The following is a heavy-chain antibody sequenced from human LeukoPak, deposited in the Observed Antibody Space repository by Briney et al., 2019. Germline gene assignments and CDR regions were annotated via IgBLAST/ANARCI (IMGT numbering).Heavy chain of an antibody. CDR2: ISSTSSYI. V-gene: IGHV3-21*01. CDR3: ARDWDDILTGQFN. Sequence: GGSLRLSCAASRFTFSSYSMNWVRQAPGKGREWVSSISSTSSYIYYADSVKGRFTISRDNAKNSLYLQMNSLRAEDTAVYYCARDWDDILTGQFNWGQGTLVTVSS. D-gene: IGHD3-9*01. J-gene: IGHJ4*02. CDR1: RFTFSSYS.